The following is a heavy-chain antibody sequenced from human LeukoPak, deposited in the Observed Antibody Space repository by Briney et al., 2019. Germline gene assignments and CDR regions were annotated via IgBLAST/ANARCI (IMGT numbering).Heavy chain of an antibody. Sequence: PGGSLRLSCAASGFTVSSNYMSWVRQAPGKGLERVSVIYSGGSTYYADSVKGRFTISRDNSKNTLYLQMNSLRAEDTAVYYCARGVSILVYFDYWGQGTLVTVSS. D-gene: IGHD2/OR15-2a*01. V-gene: IGHV3-53*01. J-gene: IGHJ4*02. CDR2: IYSGGST. CDR3: ARGVSILVYFDY. CDR1: GFTVSSNY.